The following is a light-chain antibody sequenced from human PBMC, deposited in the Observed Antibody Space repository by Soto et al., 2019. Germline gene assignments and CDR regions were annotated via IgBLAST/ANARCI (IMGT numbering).Light chain of an antibody. CDR2: EGI. Sequence: QSVLAQPASVSGSPGQSITISCTGTSNTIGGYNVVSWYQQHPGTAPKVIIYEGIKRPSGVSNRFSGSISGSTASLTISRLQAEDEDDYYCCSYVGATTYVFGTGTKVTVL. V-gene: IGLV2-23*01. CDR3: CSYVGATTYV. J-gene: IGLJ1*01. CDR1: SNTIGGYNV.